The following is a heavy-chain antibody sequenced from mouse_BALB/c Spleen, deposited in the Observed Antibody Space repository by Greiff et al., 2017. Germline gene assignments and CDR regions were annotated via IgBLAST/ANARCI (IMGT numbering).Heavy chain of an antibody. Sequence: EVHLVESGGGLVKPGGSLKLSCAASGFAFSSYDMSWVRQTPEKRLEWVAYISSGGGSTYYPDTVKGRFTISRDNAKNTLYLQMSSLKSEDTAMYYCARDGPNAMDYWGQGTSVTVSA. CDR3: ARDGPNAMDY. CDR2: ISSGGGST. J-gene: IGHJ4*01. D-gene: IGHD2-3*01. V-gene: IGHV5-12-1*01. CDR1: GFAFSSYD.